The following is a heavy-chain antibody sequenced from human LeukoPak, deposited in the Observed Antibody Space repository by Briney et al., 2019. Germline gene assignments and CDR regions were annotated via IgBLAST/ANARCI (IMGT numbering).Heavy chain of an antibody. CDR3: ARSLLWFGELVN. J-gene: IGHJ4*02. CDR2: ISSNGGST. V-gene: IGHV3-64*01. Sequence: PGGSLILSCAASGFTFSSYAMHWVRQAPGKGLEYVSAISSNGGSTYYANSVKGRFTISRDNSKNTLYLQMGSLRAEDMAVYYCARSLLWFGELVNWGQGTLVTVSS. CDR1: GFTFSSYA. D-gene: IGHD3-10*01.